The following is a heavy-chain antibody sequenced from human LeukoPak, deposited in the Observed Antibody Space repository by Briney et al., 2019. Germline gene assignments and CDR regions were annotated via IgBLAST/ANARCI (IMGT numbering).Heavy chain of an antibody. CDR1: GGSISSYY. CDR2: IYYSGST. CDR3: ARLVEMELTDWYFDL. J-gene: IGHJ2*01. D-gene: IGHD1-7*01. Sequence: SETLSLTCTVSGGSISSYYWSWIRQPPGKGLEWIGYIYYSGSTNYNPSLKSRVTISVDTSKNQFSLKLSSVTAADTAVYYCARLVEMELTDWYFDLWGRGTLVTVSS. V-gene: IGHV4-59*01.